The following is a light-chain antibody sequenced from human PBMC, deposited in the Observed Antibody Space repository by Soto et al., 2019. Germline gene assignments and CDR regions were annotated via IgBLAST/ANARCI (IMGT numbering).Light chain of an antibody. V-gene: IGKV3-20*01. CDR1: QSVGSHY. CDR2: VAS. CDR3: QQYTTSPFT. J-gene: IGKJ3*01. Sequence: EIVLTQSPGTLSLSPGERATLYCRASQSVGSHYLAWYQQKPGQAPRVLIYVASSRATGIPDRFSGSGSGADFTLTISRLEPEDFAVYYCQQYTTSPFTFGPGTKVDIK.